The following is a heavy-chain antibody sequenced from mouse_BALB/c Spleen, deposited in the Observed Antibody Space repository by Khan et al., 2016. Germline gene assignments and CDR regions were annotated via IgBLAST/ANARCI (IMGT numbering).Heavy chain of an antibody. Sequence: EVQLQESGPGLVKPSQSLSLTCTVTGYSITSDYAWNWIRQFPGNKLEWMGYISYSGSTSYNPSLKSRISITRDTSKNQFFLQLNSVTTEDTATYYCERWGNSYTSYYFDYWGQGTTLTVSS. D-gene: IGHD2-1*01. J-gene: IGHJ2*01. V-gene: IGHV3-2*02. CDR1: GYSITSDYA. CDR3: ERWGNSYTSYYFDY. CDR2: ISYSGST.